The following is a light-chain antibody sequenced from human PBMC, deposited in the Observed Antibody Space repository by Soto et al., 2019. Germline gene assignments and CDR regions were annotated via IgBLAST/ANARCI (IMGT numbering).Light chain of an antibody. CDR3: QHNVHQPKT. CDR2: GAS. J-gene: IGKJ1*01. V-gene: IGKV3-20*01. Sequence: EIVLKQSPGTLSLSPGERATLSCRASQSVSSNLAGYQQKPGQAPRLPIYGASSRATGIPDRFSGSGSGTEFTLNISRVEPEDVAVYYCQHNVHQPKTFGQGTKVDIK. CDR1: QSVSSN.